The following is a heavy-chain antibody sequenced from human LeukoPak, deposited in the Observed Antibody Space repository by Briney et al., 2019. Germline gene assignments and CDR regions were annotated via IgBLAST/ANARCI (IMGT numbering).Heavy chain of an antibody. V-gene: IGHV1-69*05. Sequence: SVKGSCKASGGTFSSYAISWVRQAPGQGLEWMGRIIPIFGTANYAQKFQGRVTITTDESTSTAYMELSSLRSEDTAVYYCARESSYYYDSSGYPAHWGQGTLVTVSS. CDR1: GGTFSSYA. CDR2: IIPIFGTA. J-gene: IGHJ4*02. D-gene: IGHD3-22*01. CDR3: ARESSYYYDSSGYPAH.